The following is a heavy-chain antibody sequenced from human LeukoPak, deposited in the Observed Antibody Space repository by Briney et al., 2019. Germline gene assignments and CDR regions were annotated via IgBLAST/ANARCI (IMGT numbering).Heavy chain of an antibody. CDR3: AKEIYGDSTGGRFQQ. Sequence: GGSLRLSCAASGFTFSSYGMHWVRQAPGKGLEWVAFIRYDGSNKYYADSVKGRFTISRDNSKNTLYLQLNSLRVEDTAVYYCAKEIYGDSTGGRFQQWGQGTLVTVSS. CDR2: IRYDGSNK. D-gene: IGHD4-17*01. V-gene: IGHV3-30*02. J-gene: IGHJ1*01. CDR1: GFTFSSYG.